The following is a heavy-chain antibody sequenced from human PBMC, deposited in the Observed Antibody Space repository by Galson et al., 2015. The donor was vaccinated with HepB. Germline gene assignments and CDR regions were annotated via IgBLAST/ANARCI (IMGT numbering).Heavy chain of an antibody. V-gene: IGHV1-69*13. CDR3: AREGTGVIEAFDI. J-gene: IGHJ3*02. CDR1: GGTFSSYA. D-gene: IGHD3-16*02. CDR2: IIPIFGTA. Sequence: SVKVSCKASGGTFSSYAISWVRQAPGQGLEWMGGIIPIFGTANYAQKFQGRVTITADESTSTAYMELSSLRSEDTAVYYCAREGTGVIEAFDIWGQGTMVTVSS.